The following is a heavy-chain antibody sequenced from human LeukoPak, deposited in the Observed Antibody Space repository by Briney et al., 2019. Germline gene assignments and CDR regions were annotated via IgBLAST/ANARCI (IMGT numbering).Heavy chain of an antibody. CDR2: IYHSGST. CDR1: GYSISSGYY. J-gene: IGHJ4*02. D-gene: IGHD6-19*01. CDR3: ARYSSGWYERWSFDY. Sequence: SETLSLTCTVSGYSISSGYYWGWIRQPPGKGLEWIGSIYHSGSTYYSPSLKSRVTISVDTSKNQFSLKLSSVTAADTAVYYCARYSSGWYERWSFDYWGQGTLVTVSS. V-gene: IGHV4-38-2*02.